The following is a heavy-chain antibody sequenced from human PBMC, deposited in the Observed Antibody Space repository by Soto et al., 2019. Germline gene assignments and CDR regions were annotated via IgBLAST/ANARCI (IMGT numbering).Heavy chain of an antibody. J-gene: IGHJ4*02. CDR1: GYNFNACG. CDR2: ISSHTGNT. D-gene: IGHD4-17*01. CDR3: ARDCGTAVTTHYLDF. Sequence: QVEVVQSGPEVKKPGASVKVSCKASGYNFNACGISWVRQAPGQGLEWMGWISSHTGNTNYAQNLQGRVTMTTDTSXXTVYIELRSLTSDDTAVYYCARDCGTAVTTHYLDFWGQGSLVTVSS. V-gene: IGHV1-18*01.